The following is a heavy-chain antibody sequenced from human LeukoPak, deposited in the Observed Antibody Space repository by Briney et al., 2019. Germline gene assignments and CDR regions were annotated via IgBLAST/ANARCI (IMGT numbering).Heavy chain of an antibody. CDR1: GFTFSSYA. CDR2: ISYDGSNK. D-gene: IGHD6-6*01. Sequence: PGGSLRLSCAASGFTFSSYAMHWVRQAPGKGLEWVAVISYDGSNKYYADSVKGRFTISRDNSKNTLYLQMNSLRAEDTAVYYCARSSLAARAGVRWFGPWGQGTLVTVSS. CDR3: ARSSLAARAGVRWFGP. V-gene: IGHV3-30*04. J-gene: IGHJ5*02.